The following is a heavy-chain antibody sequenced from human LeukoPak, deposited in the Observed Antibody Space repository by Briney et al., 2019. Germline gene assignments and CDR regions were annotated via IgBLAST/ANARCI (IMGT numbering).Heavy chain of an antibody. CDR2: IYYSGST. Sequence: SETLSLTCTVSGGSISSYYWSWIRQPPGKGLEWIGYIYYSGSTNYNPSLKSRVTISVDTSKNQFSLKLSSVTAADTAVYYCARGDYTDLFDYWGQGTLVTVSS. J-gene: IGHJ4*02. CDR3: ARGDYTDLFDY. CDR1: GGSISSYY. V-gene: IGHV4-59*01. D-gene: IGHD4-11*01.